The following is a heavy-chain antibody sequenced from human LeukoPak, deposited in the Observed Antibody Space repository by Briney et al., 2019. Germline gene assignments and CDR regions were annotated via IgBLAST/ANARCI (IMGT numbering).Heavy chain of an antibody. CDR1: GFNFGIYS. Sequence: GGSLRLSCAGSGFNFGIYSMDWARQAPGKGLERVAYVSAGSTGIFYAASVKGRFSISRDNAQKSLYLQMNSLRAEDTAIYYCVREKGGFGFVLWGRGTLVTVSS. D-gene: IGHD3-16*01. V-gene: IGHV3-48*04. CDR3: VREKGGFGFVL. CDR2: VSAGSTGI. J-gene: IGHJ4*02.